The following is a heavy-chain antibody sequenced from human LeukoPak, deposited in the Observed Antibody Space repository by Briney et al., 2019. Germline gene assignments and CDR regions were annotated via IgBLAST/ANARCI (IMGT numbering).Heavy chain of an antibody. J-gene: IGHJ4*02. CDR2: INWNGDIT. CDR1: GFTFDDYG. CDR3: ARDLGYYDSSGYYSDY. D-gene: IGHD3-22*01. Sequence: PGGSLRLSCAASGFTFDDYGMSWVRQAPGKGLEWVSGINWNGDITGYADSVKGRFTISRDNAKNSLYLQMNSLRAEDTAVYYCARDLGYYDSSGYYSDYWGQGTLVTVSS. V-gene: IGHV3-20*04.